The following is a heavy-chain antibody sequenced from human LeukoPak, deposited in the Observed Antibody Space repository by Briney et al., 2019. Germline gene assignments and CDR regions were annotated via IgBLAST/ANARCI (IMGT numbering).Heavy chain of an antibody. D-gene: IGHD3-9*01. CDR2: ISSSGSTI. CDR3: AREEVLRYLDWSPRAFDY. J-gene: IGHJ4*02. V-gene: IGHV3-48*03. CDR1: GFTFSSYE. Sequence: GGSLRLSCAASGFTFSSYEMNWVRQAPGKGLEWVSYISSSGSTIYYADSVKGRFTISRDNAKNSLYLQMNSLRAEDTAVYYCAREEVLRYLDWSPRAFDYWGQGTLVTVSS.